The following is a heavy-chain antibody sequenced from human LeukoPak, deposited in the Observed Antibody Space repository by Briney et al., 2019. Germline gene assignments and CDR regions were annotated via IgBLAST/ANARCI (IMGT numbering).Heavy chain of an antibody. CDR1: DYY. CDR2: ISSSGSTI. CDR3: ARRYCSSTSCRYYYYGMDV. V-gene: IGHV3-11*01. D-gene: IGHD2-2*01. Sequence: DYYMSWIRQAPGKGLEWVSYISSSGSTIYYADSVKGRFTISRDNAKNSLYLQMNSLRAEDTAVYYCARRYCSSTSCRYYYYGMDVWGQGTTVTVSS. J-gene: IGHJ6*02.